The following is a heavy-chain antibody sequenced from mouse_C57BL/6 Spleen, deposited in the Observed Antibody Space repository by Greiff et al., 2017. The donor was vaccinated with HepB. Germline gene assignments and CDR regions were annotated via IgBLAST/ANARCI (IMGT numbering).Heavy chain of an antibody. CDR2: ISDGGSYT. J-gene: IGHJ4*01. CDR1: GFTFSSYA. Sequence: EVKLVESGGGLVKPGGSLKLSCAASGFTFSSYAMSWVRQTPEKRLEWVATISDGGSYTYYPDNVKGRFTISSDNAKNNLYLQMSNLKSADTAMYYCAGVQLRLDYAMDYWGQGTSVTVSS. V-gene: IGHV5-4*03. CDR3: AGVQLRLDYAMDY. D-gene: IGHD3-2*02.